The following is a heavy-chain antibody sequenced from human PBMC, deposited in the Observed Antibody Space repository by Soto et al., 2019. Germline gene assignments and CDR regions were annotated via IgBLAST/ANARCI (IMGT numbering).Heavy chain of an antibody. CDR3: AKDQRSSSTLYHYYYGMDV. CDR1: GFMFSDSW. V-gene: IGHV3-30*18. Sequence: GGSLRLSCAASGFMFSDSWMNWVRQAPGKGLEWVAVISYDGSDKYYADSVKGRFTISRDNSKNTLYLQMNSLRAEDTAVYYCAKDQRSSSTLYHYYYGMDVWGQGTTVTVSS. D-gene: IGHD6-13*01. CDR2: ISYDGSDK. J-gene: IGHJ6*02.